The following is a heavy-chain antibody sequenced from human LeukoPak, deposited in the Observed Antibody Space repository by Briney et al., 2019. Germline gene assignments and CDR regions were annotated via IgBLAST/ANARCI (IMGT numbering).Heavy chain of an antibody. CDR2: IRPDGSNE. CDR3: VKDWGVLPDYTADGFDI. D-gene: IGHD3-10*01. V-gene: IGHV3-30*02. Sequence: GGSLRLSCAASGFTVSSNYMSWVRQAPGKGLEWVAFIRPDGSNEYYAASVRGRFAISRDNSQNTLHLQMNSLRLEDTAVYYCVKDWGVLPDYTADGFDIWGPGTMVTVSS. CDR1: GFTVSSNY. J-gene: IGHJ3*02.